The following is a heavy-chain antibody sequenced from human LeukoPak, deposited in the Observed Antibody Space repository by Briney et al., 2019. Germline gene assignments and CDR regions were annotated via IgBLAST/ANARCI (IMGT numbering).Heavy chain of an antibody. CDR1: GYTFTSYA. D-gene: IGHD1-1*01. CDR3: ARALGTNDGSWFDP. V-gene: IGHV1-69*13. J-gene: IGHJ5*02. Sequence: SVKVSCKASGYTFTSYAMHWVRQAPGKGLAWMGGIIPIFGTANYAQKFQGRVTITADESTSTAYMELSSLRSEDTAVYYCARALGTNDGSWFDPWGQGTLSPSPQ. CDR2: IIPIFGTA.